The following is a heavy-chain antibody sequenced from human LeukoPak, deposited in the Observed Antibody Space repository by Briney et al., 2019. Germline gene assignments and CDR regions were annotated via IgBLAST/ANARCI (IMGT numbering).Heavy chain of an antibody. CDR3: ARGSLAGHLYYYGSGSYPYYFDY. CDR2: IYHSGST. J-gene: IGHJ4*02. CDR1: GYSISSGYY. V-gene: IGHV4-38-2*02. D-gene: IGHD3-10*01. Sequence: PSETLSLTCTVSGYSISSGYYWGWIRQPPGKGLEWIGSIYHSGSTYYNPSLKSRVTISVDTSKNQFSLKLSSVTAADTAVYYCARGSLAGHLYYYGSGSYPYYFDYWGQGTPVTVSS.